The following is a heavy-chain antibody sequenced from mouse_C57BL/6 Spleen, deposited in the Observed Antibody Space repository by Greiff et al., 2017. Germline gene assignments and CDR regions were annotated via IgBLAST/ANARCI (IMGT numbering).Heavy chain of an antibody. CDR1: GFSLTSYG. Sequence: VKLQQSGPGLVQPSQSLSITCTVSGFSLTSYGVHWVRQSPGKGLEWLGVIWSGGSTDYNAAFISRLSISKDNSTSQVFFKMTSLQADDTALYYCARCDYSSMDYWGQGTSVTVSS. V-gene: IGHV2-2*01. D-gene: IGHD2-4*01. CDR3: ARCDYSSMDY. J-gene: IGHJ4*01. CDR2: IWSGGST.